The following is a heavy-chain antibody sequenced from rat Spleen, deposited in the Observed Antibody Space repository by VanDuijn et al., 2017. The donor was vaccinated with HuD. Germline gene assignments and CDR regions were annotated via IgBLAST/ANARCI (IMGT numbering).Heavy chain of an antibody. D-gene: IGHD1-12*02. Sequence: EVQLVESGGGFVQPGRSLKLSCAASGFTFSEYYMAWVRQAPTKGLEWVASMSHDGGGTYYRDSVKDRFTISRDNAKSSLYLQMDSLRSEDTATYYCRIDRRYYDSSYVLDAWGQGASVTVSS. CDR1: GFTFSEYY. CDR2: MSHDGGGT. V-gene: IGHV5-20*01. J-gene: IGHJ4*01. CDR3: RIDRRYYDSSYVLDA.